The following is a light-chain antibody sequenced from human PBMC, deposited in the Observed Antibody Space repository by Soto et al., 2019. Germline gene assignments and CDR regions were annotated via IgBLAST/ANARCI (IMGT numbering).Light chain of an antibody. CDR1: SSDVGGYNY. J-gene: IGLJ2*01. CDR2: DVN. Sequence: QSALTQPASVSGSPGQSITISCTGTSSDVGGYNYVSWYQQHPGKAPKLMFYDVNNRPSGVSNRFSGSKSGNTASLTISGLQAEDEGDYYCSSYTSSITLVFGGGTKVTVL. CDR3: SSYTSSITLV. V-gene: IGLV2-14*01.